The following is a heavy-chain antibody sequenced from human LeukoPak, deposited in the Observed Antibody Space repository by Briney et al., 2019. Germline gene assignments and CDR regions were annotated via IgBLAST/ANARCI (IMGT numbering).Heavy chain of an antibody. Sequence: SETLSLTCAVSGGSISSSYWWRWLRQPPGKGLEWIGEIYHSGNTNYNSSLKSRVTISVDKSNNQFSLKLNSVTAADTAVYYCARMWSSGWHPIDYWGQGTLVTVSS. D-gene: IGHD6-19*01. CDR3: ARMWSSGWHPIDY. J-gene: IGHJ4*02. CDR2: IYHSGNT. V-gene: IGHV4-4*02. CDR1: GGSISSSYW.